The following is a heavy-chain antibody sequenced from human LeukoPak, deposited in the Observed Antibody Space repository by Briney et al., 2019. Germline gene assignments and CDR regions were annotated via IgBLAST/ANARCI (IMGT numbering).Heavy chain of an antibody. CDR2: IYPGDSDT. J-gene: IGHJ4*02. Sequence: GESLKISCKGSGYTFSSYWIGCVRQMPGKGLEWMGIIYPGDSDTRYSPSLQGQATISVDTSIGTAYLQWSSLKASDTAIYYCARQNDFRLDYWGQGTLVTVSS. CDR3: ARQNDFRLDY. CDR1: GYTFSSYW. V-gene: IGHV5-51*01. D-gene: IGHD3-3*01.